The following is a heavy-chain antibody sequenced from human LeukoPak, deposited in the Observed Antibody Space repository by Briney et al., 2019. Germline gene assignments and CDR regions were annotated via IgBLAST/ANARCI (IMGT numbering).Heavy chain of an antibody. Sequence: PGGSLRLSCAASGFTFSSYGMHWVRQAPGKGLEWVASIRYDGSNKYYADSVKGRFTISRDNAKNSLYLQMNSLRAEDTAVYYCARDLGVDAYYYDSSGFDYWGQGTLVTVSS. CDR1: GFTFSSYG. D-gene: IGHD3-22*01. CDR3: ARDLGVDAYYYDSSGFDY. CDR2: IRYDGSNK. J-gene: IGHJ4*02. V-gene: IGHV3-30*02.